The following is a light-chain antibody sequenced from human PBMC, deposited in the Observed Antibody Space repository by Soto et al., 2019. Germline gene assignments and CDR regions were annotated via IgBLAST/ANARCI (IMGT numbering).Light chain of an antibody. CDR1: QSVTDW. Sequence: DIQLTQSPSTLSASVGDRVTITCRASQSVTDWLVWYQQKPGKAPKLLIYDASSLQSGVPSRFSGSGSGTEFSLTISSLQPDDFATYYCQQYYLSRTFGQGTKVEIK. CDR3: QQYYLSRT. CDR2: DAS. J-gene: IGKJ2*02. V-gene: IGKV1-5*01.